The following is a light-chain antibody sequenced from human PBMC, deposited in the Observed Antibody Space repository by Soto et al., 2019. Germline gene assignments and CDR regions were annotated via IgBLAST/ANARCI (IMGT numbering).Light chain of an antibody. J-gene: IGKJ4*01. V-gene: IGKV3-15*01. Sequence: ASQSGSGDLACYQQNPGQANSLLIYGASTRATDIPATFSGSGAGTDFTLNITSLQPEDFATYYCPQVASHPSPFAGRAKV. CDR1: QSGSGD. CDR3: PQVASHPSP. CDR2: GAS.